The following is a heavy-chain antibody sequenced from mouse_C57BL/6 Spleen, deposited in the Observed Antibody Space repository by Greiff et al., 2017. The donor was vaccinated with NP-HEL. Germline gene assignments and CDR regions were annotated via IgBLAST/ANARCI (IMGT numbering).Heavy chain of an antibody. CDR3: ARDYSNYWFAY. D-gene: IGHD2-5*01. CDR2: IDPNSGGT. Sequence: QVQLQQPGAELVKPGASVKLSCKASGYTFTSYWMHWVKQRPGRGLEWIGRIDPNSGGTKYNEKFKSKATLTVDKPSSTAYMQLRSLTSEDSAGYYCARDYSNYWFAYWGKGTLVTVSA. J-gene: IGHJ3*01. CDR1: GYTFTSYW. V-gene: IGHV1-72*01.